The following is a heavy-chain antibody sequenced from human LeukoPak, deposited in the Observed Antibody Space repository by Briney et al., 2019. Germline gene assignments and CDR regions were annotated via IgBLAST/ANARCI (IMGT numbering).Heavy chain of an antibody. J-gene: IGHJ4*02. D-gene: IGHD6-13*01. V-gene: IGHV3-23*01. CDR3: AKGMESSWYEFTD. CDR1: GFTFSIHA. CDR2: ISGSGDNT. Sequence: GGSLRLSCAASGFTFSIHAMNWVRQAPGKGLEWVSGISGSGDNTYRADSVKGRFTISRDNSKNTLYLQMNSLRAEDTAIYYCAKGMESSWYEFTDWGQGALVTVSS.